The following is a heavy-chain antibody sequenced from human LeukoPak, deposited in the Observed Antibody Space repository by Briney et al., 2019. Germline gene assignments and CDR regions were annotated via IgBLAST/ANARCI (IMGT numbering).Heavy chain of an antibody. CDR2: ISYDGSNK. Sequence: GRSLRLYCAASGFTFSSYAMHWVRQAPGKGLEGVAVISYDGSNKYYAESVKGRFTISRGNTKNTLCLQRNSVRAEDTAVSYCARDPREYSYGSLGYYGMDVWGQGTTVTVSS. CDR1: GFTFSSYA. D-gene: IGHD5-18*01. V-gene: IGHV3-30-3*01. J-gene: IGHJ6*02. CDR3: ARDPREYSYGSLGYYGMDV.